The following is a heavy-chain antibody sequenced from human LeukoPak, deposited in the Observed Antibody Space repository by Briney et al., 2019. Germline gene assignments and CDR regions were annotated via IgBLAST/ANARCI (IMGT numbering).Heavy chain of an antibody. V-gene: IGHV3-74*01. CDR1: GFSFSTSW. Sequence: GGSLKLSCAASGFSFSTSWMHWVRHTPEKGLVWVSRINSDGSNTIYADSVKGRFTISRDNAKNTLFLQMNSLRAEDTAVYYCARDRYYTLDYWGQGTLVTVSS. J-gene: IGHJ4*02. CDR2: INSDGSNT. CDR3: ARDRYYTLDY. D-gene: IGHD3-22*01.